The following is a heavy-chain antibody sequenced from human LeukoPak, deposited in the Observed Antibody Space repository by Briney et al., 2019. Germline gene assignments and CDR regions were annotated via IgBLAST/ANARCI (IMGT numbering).Heavy chain of an antibody. J-gene: IGHJ4*02. CDR2: ISSSGRVT. D-gene: IGHD2-8*01. CDR1: GFSFSDYY. Sequence: PGGSLRHSCAAPGFSFSDYYMTWIRQTPGKGLEWISYISSSGRVTYYADSVKGRFTISRDNSKNTLYLQMNSLRAEDTAVYYCARYDGYFDYWGQGTLVTVSS. V-gene: IGHV3-11*01. CDR3: ARYDGYFDY.